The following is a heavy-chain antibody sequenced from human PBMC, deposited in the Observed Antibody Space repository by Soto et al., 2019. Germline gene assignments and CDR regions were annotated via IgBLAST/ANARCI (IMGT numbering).Heavy chain of an antibody. CDR3: VKDEWTV. Sequence: EEQLLESGGGLVRPGGSLRLSCAASGFTFRNYVMNWVRQAPGKGLEWVSAIFNSGDRTYYADAVKGRFTISRDNSKNTLYLQMDSLTAGDTAVYYSVKDEWTVWGQGTLVTVSS. J-gene: IGHJ4*02. D-gene: IGHD2-21*02. CDR1: GFTFRNYV. V-gene: IGHV3-23*01. CDR2: IFNSGDRT.